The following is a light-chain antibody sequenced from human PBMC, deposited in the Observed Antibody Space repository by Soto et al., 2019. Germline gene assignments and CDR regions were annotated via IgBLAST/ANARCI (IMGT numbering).Light chain of an antibody. CDR1: QSISSY. CDR2: AAS. CDR3: QQRYSTTIT. Sequence: DIQMTQSPSSLSASVGDRVTITCRASQSISSYLNWYHQKPGKAPKLLIYAASSLQSGVPSRFSGSGSGTDFPLTISSLQPEDFATYYCQQRYSTTITFVQGTRLEIK. J-gene: IGKJ5*01. V-gene: IGKV1-39*01.